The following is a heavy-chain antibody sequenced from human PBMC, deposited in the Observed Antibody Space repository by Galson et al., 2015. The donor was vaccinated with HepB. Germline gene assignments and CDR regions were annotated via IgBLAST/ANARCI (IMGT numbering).Heavy chain of an antibody. Sequence: SVKVSCKASGGTFSSYAISWVRQAPGQGLEWMGGIIPIFGTANYAQKFQGRVTITADESTSTAYMELSSLRSEDTAVYYCARDPNWNPGEGYYYYGMDVWGQGTTVTVSS. CDR3: ARDPNWNPGEGYYYYGMDV. V-gene: IGHV1-69*13. CDR2: IIPIFGTA. D-gene: IGHD1-1*01. J-gene: IGHJ6*02. CDR1: GGTFSSYA.